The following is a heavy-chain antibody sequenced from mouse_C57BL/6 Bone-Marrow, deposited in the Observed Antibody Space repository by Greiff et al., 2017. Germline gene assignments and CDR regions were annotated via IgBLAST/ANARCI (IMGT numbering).Heavy chain of an antibody. V-gene: IGHV1-81*01. CDR3: ARQDYSNYHWYFDV. Sequence: VQLQQSGAELARPGASVKLSCKASGYTFTSYGISWVKQRTGQGLEWIGEIYPRSGNTYYNEKFKGKATLTAEKSSSTAYMELRSLTSEDSAVFFCARQDYSNYHWYFDVWGTGTTVTVSS. CDR2: IYPRSGNT. D-gene: IGHD2-5*01. J-gene: IGHJ1*03. CDR1: GYTFTSYG.